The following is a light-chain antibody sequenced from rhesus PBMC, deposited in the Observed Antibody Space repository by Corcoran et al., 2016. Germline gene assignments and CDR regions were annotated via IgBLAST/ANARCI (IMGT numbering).Light chain of an antibody. V-gene: IGKV3-24*04. Sequence: ETVLTQSPATLSLSPGERATLSCRASQSVGGNLAWYQQKPGQAPKVLIYDASSRATGIPDRFSGSGSGTDFTLTISSLEPEDVGIYYCHQYNNWNSFGQGTKVAIK. CDR3: HQYNNWNS. J-gene: IGKJ2*01. CDR1: QSVGGN. CDR2: DAS.